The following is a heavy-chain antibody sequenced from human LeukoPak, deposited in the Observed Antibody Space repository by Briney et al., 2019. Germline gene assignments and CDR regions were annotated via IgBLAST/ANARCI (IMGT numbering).Heavy chain of an antibody. CDR3: AKFLSYYDFWSGSVEYYYYYMDV. Sequence: GGSLRLSCAASGFTFSSYWMHWVRQAPGKGLVWVSRINSDGSSTSYADSVKGRFTISRDNSKNTLYLQMNSLRAEDTAVYYYAKFLSYYDFWSGSVEYYYYYMDVWGKGTTVTVSS. CDR2: INSDGSST. J-gene: IGHJ6*03. CDR1: GFTFSSYW. V-gene: IGHV3-74*01. D-gene: IGHD3-3*01.